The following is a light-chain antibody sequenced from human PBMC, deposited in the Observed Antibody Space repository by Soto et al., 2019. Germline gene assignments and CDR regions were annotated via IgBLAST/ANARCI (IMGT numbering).Light chain of an antibody. V-gene: IGLV2-14*01. CDR2: DVS. Sequence: QSVLTQPASVSGSPGQSITISCTGTSSVVGGYNYVSWYQQHPGKAPKLMIYDVSNRPSGVSNRFSGSKSGNTASLTISGLQAEDEADYYCSSYTSSSTQVFRTGTKVTVL. J-gene: IGLJ1*01. CDR3: SSYTSSSTQV. CDR1: SSVVGGYNY.